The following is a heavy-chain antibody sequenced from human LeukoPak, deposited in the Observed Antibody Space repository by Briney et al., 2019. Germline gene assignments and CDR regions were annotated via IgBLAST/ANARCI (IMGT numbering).Heavy chain of an antibody. CDR2: IYHSGST. CDR1: GGSINSGGYY. CDR3: ASYQSSVRGAFDI. J-gene: IGHJ3*02. V-gene: IGHV4-31*03. D-gene: IGHD3-22*01. Sequence: TSETLSLTCTVSGGSINSGGYYWSWIRLHPGKGLEWIRHIYHSGSTYYNPSLRSRVSMSVDTSKSHFSLKLSSVTAADTAVYYCASYQSSVRGAFDIWGQGTMVIVSS.